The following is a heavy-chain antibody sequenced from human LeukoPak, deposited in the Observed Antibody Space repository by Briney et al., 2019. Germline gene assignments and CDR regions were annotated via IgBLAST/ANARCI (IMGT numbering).Heavy chain of an antibody. CDR1: GVTFSNYM. J-gene: IGHJ4*02. CDR2: IKQDGGQK. V-gene: IGHV3-7*01. Sequence: GGSLRLPCAASGVTFSNYMMSWVRQAPGKGPEWVANIKQDGGQKHYVDSVKSRFTISRDNAMNSVYLQMNSLRAEDTAMYYCGRLGDSSGWYDYGGQGTLVTVSS. D-gene: IGHD6-19*01. CDR3: GRLGDSSGWYDY.